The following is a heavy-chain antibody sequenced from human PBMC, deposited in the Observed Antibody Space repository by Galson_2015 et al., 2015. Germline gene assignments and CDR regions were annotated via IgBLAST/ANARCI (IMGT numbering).Heavy chain of an antibody. CDR2: IRSKANSYAT. V-gene: IGHV3-73*01. CDR1: GFTFSGSA. CDR3: TRTPAPGRGYSGYDENVDY. D-gene: IGHD5-12*01. J-gene: IGHJ4*02. Sequence: SLRLSCAASGFTFSGSAMHWVRQASGKGLEWVGRIRSKANSYATAYAASVKGRFTISRDDSKNTAYLQMNSLKTEDTAVYYCTRTPAPGRGYSGYDENVDYWGQGTLVTVSS.